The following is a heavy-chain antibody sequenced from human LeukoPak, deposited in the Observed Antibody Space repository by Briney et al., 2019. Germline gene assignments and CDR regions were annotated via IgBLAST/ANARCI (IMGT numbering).Heavy chain of an antibody. CDR1: GFTFSSRDW. CDR2: ISSSSSYI. Sequence: PGGSLRLSCVASGFTFSSRDWMTWVRQAPGKGLEWVSSISSSSSYIYYADSVKGRFTISRDNAKNSLYLQMNSLRAEDTAVYYCAREDRESYNWFDPWGQGTLVTVSS. V-gene: IGHV3-21*01. CDR3: AREDRESYNWFDP. J-gene: IGHJ5*02.